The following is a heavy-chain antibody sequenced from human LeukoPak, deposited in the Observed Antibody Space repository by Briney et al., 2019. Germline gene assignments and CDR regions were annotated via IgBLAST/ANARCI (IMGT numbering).Heavy chain of an antibody. CDR3: VRGIRTLDY. V-gene: IGHV3-33*08. CDR1: GFTFRSYA. D-gene: IGHD2/OR15-2a*01. J-gene: IGHJ4*02. CDR2: IWYDGSNK. Sequence: GRSLRLSCAASGFTFRSYAMHWVRQAPGEGLEWVADIWYDGSNKYYADSVKGRFTISRDNSKNTLYLQMNSLRAEDTAMYYCVRGIRTLDYWGQGTLVTVSS.